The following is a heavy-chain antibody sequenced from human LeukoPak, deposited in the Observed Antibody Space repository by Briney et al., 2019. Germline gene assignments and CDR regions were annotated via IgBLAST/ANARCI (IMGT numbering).Heavy chain of an antibody. Sequence: GGSLRLSCAASGFSFSSYTMNWVRQAPGKGLEWTCYISSGSSTIYYADSVKGRFTISRDNAKNSLYLQMNSLRAEDTAVYYCARGYCSGGSCYNLDYWGQGTLVTVSS. CDR2: ISSGSSTI. CDR1: GFSFSSYT. CDR3: ARGYCSGGSCYNLDY. D-gene: IGHD2-15*01. V-gene: IGHV3-48*01. J-gene: IGHJ4*02.